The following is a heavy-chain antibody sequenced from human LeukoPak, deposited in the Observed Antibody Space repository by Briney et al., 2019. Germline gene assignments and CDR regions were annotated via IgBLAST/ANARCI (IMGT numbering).Heavy chain of an antibody. J-gene: IGHJ5*02. CDR1: GGSFSSYY. CDR3: ARAGVVVPAAISWFDP. CDR2: INHSGST. D-gene: IGHD2-2*01. V-gene: IGHV4-34*01. Sequence: SETLSLTCAVYGGSFSSYYWSWIRQPPGKGLEWSGEINHSGSTNYNPSLKSRVTISVDTSKNQFSLKLSSVTAADTAVYYCARAGVVVPAAISWFDPWVQGTLVTVSS.